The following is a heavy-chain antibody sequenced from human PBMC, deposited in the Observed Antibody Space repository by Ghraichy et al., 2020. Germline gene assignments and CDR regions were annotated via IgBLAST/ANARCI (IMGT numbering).Heavy chain of an antibody. CDR3: ARDPSPYYYDSSGYPDY. CDR1: GFTFSSYA. Sequence: GGSLRLSCAASGFTFSSYAMHWVRQAPGKGLEWVAVISYDGSNKYYADSMKGRFTISRDNSKNTLYLQMNSLRAEDTAVYYCARDPSPYYYDSSGYPDYWGQGTLVTVSS. D-gene: IGHD3-22*01. CDR2: ISYDGSNK. J-gene: IGHJ4*02. V-gene: IGHV3-30-3*01.